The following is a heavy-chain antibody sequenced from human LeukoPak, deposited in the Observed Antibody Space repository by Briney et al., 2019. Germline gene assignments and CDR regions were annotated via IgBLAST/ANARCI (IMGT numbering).Heavy chain of an antibody. CDR3: TRGPGYDYVWGSYRVDY. D-gene: IGHD3-16*02. Sequence: GGSLRLSCAASGFIFNSYAMHWVRQAPGRGLEYVSAITSNGGSTFYANPVKGRFTISRDNSKNTLYLQMGSLRAEDMAVYYCTRGPGYDYVWGSYRVDYWGQGTLVTVSS. CDR2: ITSNGGST. J-gene: IGHJ4*02. CDR1: GFIFNSYA. V-gene: IGHV3-64*01.